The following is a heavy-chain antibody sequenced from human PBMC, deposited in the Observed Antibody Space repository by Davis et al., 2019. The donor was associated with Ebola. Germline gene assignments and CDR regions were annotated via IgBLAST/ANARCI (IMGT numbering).Heavy chain of an antibody. D-gene: IGHD3-3*01. J-gene: IGHJ4*02. CDR2: IIPIFGTA. CDR3: ASGIFGVVIFSSLDS. CDR1: GCTFSSYA. V-gene: IGHV1-69*13. Sequence: SVKVSCKASGCTFSSYAISWVRQAPGQGLEWMGGIIPIFGTANYAQKFQGRVTITADESTSTAYMELSSLRSEDTAVYYCASGIFGVVIFSSLDSWGQGTLVTVSS.